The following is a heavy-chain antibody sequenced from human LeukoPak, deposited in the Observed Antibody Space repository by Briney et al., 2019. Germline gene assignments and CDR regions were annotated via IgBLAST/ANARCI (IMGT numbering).Heavy chain of an antibody. CDR2: MNPNSGNT. CDR3: ARGLTDSGYDSFMY. J-gene: IGHJ4*02. CDR1: GYTFTSYD. D-gene: IGHD5-12*01. Sequence: ASVKVSCKASGYTFTSYDINWVRQATGQGLEWMGWMNPNSGNTGYAQKFQGRVTITTNTSISTAYMELSSLRSEDTAVYYCARGLTDSGYDSFMYWGQGTLVTVSS. V-gene: IGHV1-8*03.